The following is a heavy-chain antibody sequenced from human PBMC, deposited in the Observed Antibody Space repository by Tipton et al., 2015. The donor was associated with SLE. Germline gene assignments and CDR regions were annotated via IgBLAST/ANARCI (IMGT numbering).Heavy chain of an antibody. CDR3: ARSRSSSGHWYFDL. Sequence: TLSLTCTVSGGSISSSTYYWGWIRQPPGKGLEWIGTIYYSGSTYYNPSLKSRLTISLDTSKNQFSLKMSSVTAADTAVYYCARSRSSSGHWYFDLWGRGTLVTVSS. V-gene: IGHV4-39*07. CDR1: GGSISSSTYY. J-gene: IGHJ2*01. CDR2: IYYSGST. D-gene: IGHD6-6*01.